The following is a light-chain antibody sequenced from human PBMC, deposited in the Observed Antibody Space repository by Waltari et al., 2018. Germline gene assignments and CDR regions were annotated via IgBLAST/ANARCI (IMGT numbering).Light chain of an antibody. CDR1: QSVSTS. Sequence: EIVLTQSPATLSLSPGERATLSCRASQSVSTSLAWIQQKPGQAPRLLIYDASNRATGLPARFSGGGSGTDFTLTISSLEPEDSAVYYCQQRSNWPLTFGGGTKVEIK. CDR2: DAS. CDR3: QQRSNWPLT. V-gene: IGKV3-11*01. J-gene: IGKJ4*01.